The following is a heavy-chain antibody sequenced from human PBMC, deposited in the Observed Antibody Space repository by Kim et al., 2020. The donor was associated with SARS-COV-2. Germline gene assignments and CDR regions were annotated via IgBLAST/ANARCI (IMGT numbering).Heavy chain of an antibody. Sequence: GGSLRLSCAASGFTVNTYGMHWVRQAPGKGLEWVAFLSYNGNNKYYADSVKGRFTIPRDTSKNTLDLHMNSLTAEDTAVYYCAKTVKEGLVVAEPLDSWGQGTLVTVSS. CDR2: LSYNGNNK. CDR1: GFTVNTYG. J-gene: IGHJ4*02. CDR3: AKTVKEGLVVAEPLDS. D-gene: IGHD2-15*01. V-gene: IGHV3-30*18.